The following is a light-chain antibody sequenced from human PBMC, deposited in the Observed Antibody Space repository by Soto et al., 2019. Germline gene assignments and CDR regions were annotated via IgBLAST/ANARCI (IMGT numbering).Light chain of an antibody. V-gene: IGKV3-11*01. CDR2: AAS. J-gene: IGKJ1*01. CDR1: QSISTY. Sequence: EIVLTQSPATLSLSPGERATLSCRASQSISTYLAWYQQKPGQAPRLLLYAASSRATGIPARFSGSGSGTDFTLTISSLEPEDFAVYYCQQRSNWSWTFGQGTKVEVK. CDR3: QQRSNWSWT.